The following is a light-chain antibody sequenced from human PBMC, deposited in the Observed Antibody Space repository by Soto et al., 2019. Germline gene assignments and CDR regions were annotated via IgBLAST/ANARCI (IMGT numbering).Light chain of an antibody. CDR3: HQRSNWLT. J-gene: IGKJ4*01. Sequence: EIVLTQSPATLSLSPGERATLSCRASQSVSSYLAWYQQKPGQAPRLLIYDASNRATGIPARFSGSGSGTAFTITSIHLEAEDFAVYYWHQRSNWLTFGGGTKVEIK. CDR2: DAS. V-gene: IGKV3-11*01. CDR1: QSVSSY.